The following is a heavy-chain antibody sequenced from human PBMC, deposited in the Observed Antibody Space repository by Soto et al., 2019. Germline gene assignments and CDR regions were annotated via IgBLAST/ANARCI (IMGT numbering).Heavy chain of an antibody. Sequence: QVQLVESGGGVDQPGRSLRLSCAASGFTFTSYGMHWVRQAPGKGLEWVALVWFDGINKYYSDSVKGRFTISRDNSRNTLYLQMDSLRPEDSALYYCARGRAYGDYWGQGTLVTVSS. CDR2: VWFDGINK. CDR1: GFTFTSYG. J-gene: IGHJ4*02. V-gene: IGHV3-33*01. D-gene: IGHD4-17*01. CDR3: ARGRAYGDY.